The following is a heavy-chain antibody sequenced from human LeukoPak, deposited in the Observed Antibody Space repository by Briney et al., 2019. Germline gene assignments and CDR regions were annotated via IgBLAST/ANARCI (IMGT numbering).Heavy chain of an antibody. D-gene: IGHD2-2*01. CDR3: ARGRYCSSTSCYRGYWFDP. J-gene: IGHJ5*02. CDR2: INHSGST. V-gene: IGHV4-34*01. Sequence: SETLSLTCAVYGGSFSGYYWSWIRQPPGKGLERIGEINHSGSTNYNPSLKSRVTISVDTSKNQFSLKLSSVTAADTAVYYCARGRYCSSTSCYRGYWFDPWGQGTLVTVSS. CDR1: GGSFSGYY.